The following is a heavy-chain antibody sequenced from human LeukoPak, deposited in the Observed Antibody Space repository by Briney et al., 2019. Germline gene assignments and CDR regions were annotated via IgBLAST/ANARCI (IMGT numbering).Heavy chain of an antibody. J-gene: IGHJ4*02. CDR1: GFTFSTYS. CDR2: ISSSSII. Sequence: GGSLRLSCAASGFTFSTYSMNWVRQAPGKGLEWVSYISSSSIIYFADSVKGRFTISRDNSENTLFLRMNSLRAEDTAVYYCAKATGYLLWGQGTLVIVSS. CDR3: AKATGYLL. D-gene: IGHD1-14*01. V-gene: IGHV3-48*01.